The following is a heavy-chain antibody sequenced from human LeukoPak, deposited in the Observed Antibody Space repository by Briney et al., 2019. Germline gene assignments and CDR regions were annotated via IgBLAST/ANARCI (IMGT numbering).Heavy chain of an antibody. CDR2: MNPNSGNT. V-gene: IGHV1-8*01. J-gene: IGHJ4*02. CDR1: GYTFTSYD. D-gene: IGHD3-10*01. Sequence: ASVKVSCKASGYTFTSYDINWVRQATGQGLEWMGWMNPNSGNTGYAQKFQSRVTMTRNTSISTAYMELRSLRSDDTAEYYCGRDQSSGSGSYQDYWGQGTLVTVSS. CDR3: GRDQSSGSGSYQDY.